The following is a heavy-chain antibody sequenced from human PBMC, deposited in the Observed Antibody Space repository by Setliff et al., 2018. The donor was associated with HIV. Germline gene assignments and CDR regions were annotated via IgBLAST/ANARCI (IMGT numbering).Heavy chain of an antibody. CDR3: ARAYYSSGSGDY. J-gene: IGHJ4*02. D-gene: IGHD6-19*01. CDR2: ISDSSTYI. CDR1: GFTFSSYT. V-gene: IGHV3-21*01. Sequence: PGGSLRLSCAASGFTFSSYTMNWVRQAPGKGLEWVSSISDSSTYIYYADSLKGRFTISRDNARNSLYLQMNSLRAEDTAVYYCARAYYSSGSGDYWGQGTLVTV.